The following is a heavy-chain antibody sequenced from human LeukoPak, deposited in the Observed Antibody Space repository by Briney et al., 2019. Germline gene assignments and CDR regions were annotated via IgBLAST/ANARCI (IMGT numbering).Heavy chain of an antibody. Sequence: GGSLRFSCAASGFTFSSYWMHWVRQAPGKGLVWVSRINSDGSSTSYADSVKGRFTISRDNAKNTLYLQMNSLRAEDTAVYYCARVSYCSSTSCVFLDAFDIWGQGTMVTVSS. CDR1: GFTFSSYW. D-gene: IGHD2-2*01. CDR3: ARVSYCSSTSCVFLDAFDI. V-gene: IGHV3-74*01. CDR2: INSDGSST. J-gene: IGHJ3*02.